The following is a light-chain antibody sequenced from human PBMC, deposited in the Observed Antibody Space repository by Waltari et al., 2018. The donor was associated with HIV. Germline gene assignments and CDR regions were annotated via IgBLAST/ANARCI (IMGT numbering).Light chain of an antibody. CDR2: KDS. J-gene: IGLJ3*02. Sequence: SYELTQPPSVSVSPGRTARITCSGDALPKQYAYWYHQKSGQAPVLVIYKDSGGPSGIPERFSGSSSGTTVTLTISGVQPEDEADYYCQSADRSGSWVFGGGTKLTVL. V-gene: IGLV3-25*03. CDR3: QSADRSGSWV. CDR1: ALPKQY.